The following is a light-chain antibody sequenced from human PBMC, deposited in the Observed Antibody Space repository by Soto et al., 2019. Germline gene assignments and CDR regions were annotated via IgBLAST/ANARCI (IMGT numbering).Light chain of an antibody. Sequence: DIQMTQSPSSVSASVGDTVTISCRASQSLDNWLAWYQQKPGNAPRLLIYAAYTLENGVPSRFSGSGSGSDFTLTISSLQPEDFATYYCQQAKSFPYPFGHGTQVEI. CDR3: QQAKSFPYP. V-gene: IGKV1-12*01. CDR2: AAY. J-gene: IGKJ2*01. CDR1: QSLDNW.